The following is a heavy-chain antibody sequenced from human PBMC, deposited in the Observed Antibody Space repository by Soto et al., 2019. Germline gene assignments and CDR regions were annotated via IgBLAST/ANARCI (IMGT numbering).Heavy chain of an antibody. CDR2: ISYDGSNK. D-gene: IGHD5-12*01. J-gene: IGHJ4*02. V-gene: IGHV3-30*18. Sequence: LRLSCAASGFTFSSYGMHWVRQAPGKGLEWVAVISYDGSNKYYADSVKGRFTISRDNSKNTLYLQMNSLRAEDTAVYYCAKPPRARRDGYITPLDYWGQGTLVTVSS. CDR1: GFTFSSYG. CDR3: AKPPRARRDGYITPLDY.